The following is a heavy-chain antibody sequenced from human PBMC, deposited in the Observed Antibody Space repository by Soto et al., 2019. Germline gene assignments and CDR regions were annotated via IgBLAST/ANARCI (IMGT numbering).Heavy chain of an antibody. V-gene: IGHV4-30-2*01. CDR2: IYHSGST. CDR3: ARAAMITVGERGWFDP. D-gene: IGHD3-16*01. Sequence: QLQLQESGSGLVKPSQTLSLTCAVSGGSISSGGYSWSWIRQPPVKGLEWIGYIYHSGSTYYNPSLKSRVTISVDRYKTQVSLKLSSVTAADTAVYYCARAAMITVGERGWFDPWGQGTLVTVSS. CDR1: GGSISSGGYS. J-gene: IGHJ5*02.